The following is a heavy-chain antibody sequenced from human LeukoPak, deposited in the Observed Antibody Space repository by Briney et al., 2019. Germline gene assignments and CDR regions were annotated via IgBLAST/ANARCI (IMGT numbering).Heavy chain of an antibody. V-gene: IGHV1-2*04. D-gene: IGHD1-14*01. CDR3: ARAPGGYYYGMDV. CDR2: INPNSGGT. CDR1: GYTFIGYY. Sequence: ASVKVSCKASGYTFIGYYMHWVRQAPGQGLEWMGWINPNSGGTNYAQKFQGWVTMTRDTSISTAYMELSRLRSDDTAVYYCARAPGGYYYGMDVWGQGTTVTVSS. J-gene: IGHJ6*02.